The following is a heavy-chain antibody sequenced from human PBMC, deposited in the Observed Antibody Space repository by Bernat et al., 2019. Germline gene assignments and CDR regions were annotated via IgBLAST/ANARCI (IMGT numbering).Heavy chain of an antibody. CDR1: GGSFSGYY. CDR2: INHSGST. Sequence: QVQLQQWGAGLLKPSETLSLTCAVYGGSFSGYYWSWIRQPPGKGLEWIGEINHSGSTNYNPSLKSRVTISVDTSKNQSSLKLSSVTAADTAVCYCARITMVRGISRWGQGTLVTVSS. CDR3: ARITMVRGISR. J-gene: IGHJ4*02. D-gene: IGHD3-10*01. V-gene: IGHV4-34*01.